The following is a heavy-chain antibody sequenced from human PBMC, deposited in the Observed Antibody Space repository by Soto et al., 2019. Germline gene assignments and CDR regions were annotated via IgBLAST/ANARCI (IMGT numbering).Heavy chain of an antibody. CDR1: GGSISSGCDY. D-gene: IGHD3-22*01. CDR2: IYYSGST. Sequence: SETLSLTCPVSGGSISSGCDYWSWIRQHPGKGLEWIGYIYYSGSTYYNPSLKSRVTISVDTSKNQFSLKLSSVTAADTAVYYCARDKAYYYDSSGYHWFDPWGQGTLVTVSS. V-gene: IGHV4-31*03. J-gene: IGHJ5*02. CDR3: ARDKAYYYDSSGYHWFDP.